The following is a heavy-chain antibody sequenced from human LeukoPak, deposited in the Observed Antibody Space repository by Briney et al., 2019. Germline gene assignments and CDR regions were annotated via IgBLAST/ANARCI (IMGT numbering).Heavy chain of an antibody. D-gene: IGHD3-16*01. CDR2: ISYDGSNE. CDR3: ARRWGSDALDY. J-gene: IGHJ4*02. CDR1: GFTFSSYV. V-gene: IGHV3-30*04. Sequence: GGSLRLSCAASGFTFSSYVMHWVRQAPGKGLEWVAIISYDGSNEYYADSVKGRFTISRDNAKNSLYLQMNSLRAEDTAVYYCARRWGSDALDYWGQGTLVTVSS.